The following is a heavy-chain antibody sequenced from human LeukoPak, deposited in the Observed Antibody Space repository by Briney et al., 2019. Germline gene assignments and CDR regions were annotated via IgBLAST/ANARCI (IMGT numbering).Heavy chain of an antibody. CDR2: MSSSGLTT. D-gene: IGHD6-19*01. CDR1: GFTFSSYA. Sequence: GGSLRLSCAASGFTFSSYAMTWVRQAPGKGLEWVSSMSSSGLTTYYADSVKGRFSISRDNSKNTLYLKMNSLRAEGTAVYYCASHSSGWYDQIDYWGQGTLVTVSS. J-gene: IGHJ4*02. V-gene: IGHV3-23*01. CDR3: ASHSSGWYDQIDY.